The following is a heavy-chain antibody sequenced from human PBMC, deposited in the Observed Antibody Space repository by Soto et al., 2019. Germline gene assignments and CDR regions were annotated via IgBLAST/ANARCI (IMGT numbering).Heavy chain of an antibody. J-gene: IGHJ3*02. V-gene: IGHV1-69*06. D-gene: IGHD3-16*02. CDR1: GVTFSSYA. CDR3: ARDVYDYVWGSYRCAFDI. Sequence: SVRVSCKASGVTFSSYAISWVRQAPGQGLEWMGGIIPIFGTANYAQKFQGRVTITADKSTSTAYMELSSLRSEDTAVYYCARDVYDYVWGSYRCAFDIWGQGTMVTVSS. CDR2: IIPIFGTA.